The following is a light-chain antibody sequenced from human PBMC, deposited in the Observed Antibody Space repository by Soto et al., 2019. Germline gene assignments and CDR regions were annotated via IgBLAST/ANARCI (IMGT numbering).Light chain of an antibody. V-gene: IGLV2-14*01. J-gene: IGLJ2*01. CDR1: SSDFGGYNY. CDR2: DVS. CDR3: SSYTSSSTLV. Sequence: QSALTQPASVSGSPGQSITISCTGTSSDFGGYNYVSWYQQYPGKAPKLMIFDVSNRPSGVSNRFFGSKSGNTASLTISGLQAEDEAEYYCSSYTSSSTLVFGGGTKVTVL.